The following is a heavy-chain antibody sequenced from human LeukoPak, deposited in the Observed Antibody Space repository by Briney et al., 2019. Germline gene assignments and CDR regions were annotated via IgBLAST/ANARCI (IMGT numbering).Heavy chain of an antibody. Sequence: SVKVSCKASGGTFSSYAISWVRQAPGQGLEWMGGIIPIFGTANYAQKFQGRVTITTDESTSTAYMELSSLRSEDTAVYYCARGTTSTSTLDAYYYYYYVDVWGKGTTVTVSS. CDR2: IIPIFGTA. J-gene: IGHJ6*03. V-gene: IGHV1-69*05. D-gene: IGHD4-11*01. CDR1: GGTFSSYA. CDR3: ARGTTSTSTLDAYYYYYYVDV.